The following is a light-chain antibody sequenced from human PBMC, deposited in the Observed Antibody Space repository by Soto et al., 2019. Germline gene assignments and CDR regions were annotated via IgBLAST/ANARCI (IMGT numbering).Light chain of an antibody. J-gene: IGKJ4*01. V-gene: IGKV1-12*01. CDR3: QQTRSFPLT. CDR1: QAITSW. CDR2: SAS. Sequence: DIHVTQSPSSVSASVGDRVTITCRASQAITSWLAWYQQKPGRAPKLLIYSASSLQSGAPSRFTGSGSGTDFTLTITSLQPDDAAVYYCQQTRSFPLTFGGGTKVKI.